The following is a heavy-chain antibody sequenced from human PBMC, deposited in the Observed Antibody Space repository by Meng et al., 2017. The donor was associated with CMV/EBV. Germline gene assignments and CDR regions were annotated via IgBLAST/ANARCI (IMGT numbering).Heavy chain of an antibody. CDR2: IYSGGST. CDR1: GFTVSSNY. CDR3: ARGQGGRYVYYGMDV. Sequence: GGSLRLSCAASGFTVSSNYMSWVRQAPGKGLEWVSVIYSGGSTYYADSVKGRFTITRDNSKNTLYLQMNSPRAEDTAVYYCARGQGGRYVYYGMDVWGQGTTVTVSS. D-gene: IGHD3-16*01. J-gene: IGHJ6*02. V-gene: IGHV3-53*01.